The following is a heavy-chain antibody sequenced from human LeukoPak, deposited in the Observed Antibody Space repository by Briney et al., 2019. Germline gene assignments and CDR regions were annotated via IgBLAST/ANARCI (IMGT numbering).Heavy chain of an antibody. CDR3: ARERSGHYDYVWGSYRSTVPFDY. J-gene: IGHJ4*02. D-gene: IGHD3-16*02. V-gene: IGHV4-39*07. Sequence: WIRQPPGKGLEWIGSIYYSGSTYYNPSLKSRVTISVDTSKNQFSLKPSSVTAADTAVYYCARERSGHYDYVWGSYRSTVPFDYWGQGTLVTVSS. CDR2: IYYSGST.